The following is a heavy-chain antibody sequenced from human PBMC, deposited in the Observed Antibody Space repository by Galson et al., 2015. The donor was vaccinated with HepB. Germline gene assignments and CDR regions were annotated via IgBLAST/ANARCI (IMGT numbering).Heavy chain of an antibody. V-gene: IGHV2-70*11. CDR1: GFSLNTHGMC. D-gene: IGHD4-17*01. CDR3: ARILPTVSD. CDR2: IDWDGDT. Sequence: PALVKPTQTLTLTCTFSGFSLNTHGMCVTWIRQPPGKALQWLARIDWDGDTYYTTSLRTRLAISKDASKNQVALTMTHMDSMDPATYYCARILPTVSDWGQGTLVTVSS. J-gene: IGHJ4*02.